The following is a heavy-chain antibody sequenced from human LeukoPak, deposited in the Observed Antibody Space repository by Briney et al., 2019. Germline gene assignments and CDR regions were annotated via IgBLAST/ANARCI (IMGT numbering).Heavy chain of an antibody. V-gene: IGHV5-51*01. Sequence: RGESLKISCKGSGYSFTSYWIGWVRQMPGKGLEWMGIIYPGDSDTRYSPSFQGQVTISADKSISTAYLQWSGLKASDTAMYYCARVPRRGYYYGSGSYYYFDYWGQGTLVTVSS. D-gene: IGHD3-10*01. CDR2: IYPGDSDT. J-gene: IGHJ4*02. CDR3: ARVPRRGYYYGSGSYYYFDY. CDR1: GYSFTSYW.